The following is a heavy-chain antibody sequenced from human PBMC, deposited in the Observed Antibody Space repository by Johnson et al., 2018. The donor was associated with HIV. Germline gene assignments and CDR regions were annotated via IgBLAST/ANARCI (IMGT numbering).Heavy chain of an antibody. CDR3: AREAATTFWGWDAFDI. CDR2: VSYDGSVK. V-gene: IGHV3-30*04. J-gene: IGHJ3*02. CDR1: GFTFSSYA. D-gene: IGHD2-15*01. Sequence: QVQVVESGGGVVQPGRSLRLSCAASGFTFSSYAMHWVRQAPGKGLEWVALVSYDGSVKYYTDSVKGRFTISRDNSKNTLYLQMNSLRAEDTAVYYCAREAATTFWGWDAFDIWGQGTMVTISS.